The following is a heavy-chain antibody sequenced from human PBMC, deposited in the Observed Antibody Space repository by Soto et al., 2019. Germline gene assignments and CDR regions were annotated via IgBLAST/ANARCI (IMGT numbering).Heavy chain of an antibody. V-gene: IGHV3-74*01. J-gene: IGHJ4*02. CDR1: GFTFSSYW. CDR2: INSDGSST. Sequence: EVQLVESGGGLVQPGGSLRLSCAASGFTFSSYWMHWVRQAPGKGLVWVSRINSDGSSTSYADSVKGRFTISRDNAKNTLYLQMNSLRAEDTAVYYGARPERIPGYSSGWSEYYFDYWGQGTLVTVSS. D-gene: IGHD6-19*01. CDR3: ARPERIPGYSSGWSEYYFDY.